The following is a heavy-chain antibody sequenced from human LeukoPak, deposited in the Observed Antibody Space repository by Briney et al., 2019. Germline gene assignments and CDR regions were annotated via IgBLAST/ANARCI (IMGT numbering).Heavy chain of an antibody. D-gene: IGHD2-15*01. CDR1: GLTFSSYA. J-gene: IGHJ4*02. Sequence: PGGSLRLSCAASGLTFSSYAMNWVRQAPGKGLEWVANIKQDGSEKYYVDSVKGRFTISRDNAKNSLYLQMNSLRAEDTAVYYCARARAGYCSGGSCSAGYWGQGTPVTVSS. V-gene: IGHV3-7*01. CDR3: ARARAGYCSGGSCSAGY. CDR2: IKQDGSEK.